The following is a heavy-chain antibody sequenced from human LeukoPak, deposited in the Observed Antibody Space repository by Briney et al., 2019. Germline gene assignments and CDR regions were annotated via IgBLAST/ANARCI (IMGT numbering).Heavy chain of an antibody. D-gene: IGHD3-10*01. Sequence: ESGGSLRLSCAASGFTFSSYWMSWVRQAPGKGLEWVANIKQDGSEKHYVDSVKGRFTISRDNAKNSLYLQMNSLRAEDTAVYYCARSPLGGFGAYYFDYWGQGTLVTVSS. CDR1: GFTFSSYW. CDR2: IKQDGSEK. CDR3: ARSPLGGFGAYYFDY. V-gene: IGHV3-7*01. J-gene: IGHJ4*02.